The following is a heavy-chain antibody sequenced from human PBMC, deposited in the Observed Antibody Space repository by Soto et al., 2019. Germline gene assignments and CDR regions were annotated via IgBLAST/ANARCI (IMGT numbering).Heavy chain of an antibody. CDR3: ARVRRSPYAMDV. CDR1: RYTFTGHY. Sequence: ASVKVSCKASRYTFTGHYIHWVRQAPGQGPEWMGWINPISGDTEYAQKFQGRVTMTRDTSISTAYMDLRSLIFDDTAVYYCARVRRSPYAMDVWGQGTTVTVSS. D-gene: IGHD2-2*01. CDR2: INPISGDT. J-gene: IGHJ6*02. V-gene: IGHV1-2*02.